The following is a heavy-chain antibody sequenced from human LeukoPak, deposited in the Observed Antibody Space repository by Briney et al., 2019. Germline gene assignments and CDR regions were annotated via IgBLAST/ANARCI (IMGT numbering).Heavy chain of an antibody. J-gene: IGHJ5*02. CDR1: GHTFRGDY. CDR3: ARDTAMVPWFDP. Sequence: SMKVSCKAYGHTFRGDYMHRVRQAPGQGLEWMGWINPNSGGTNYAQKFQGRVTMTRDTSISTAYMELSRLRSDDTAVYYCARDTAMVPWFDPWGQGTLVTVSS. CDR2: INPNSGGT. V-gene: IGHV1-2*02. D-gene: IGHD5-18*01.